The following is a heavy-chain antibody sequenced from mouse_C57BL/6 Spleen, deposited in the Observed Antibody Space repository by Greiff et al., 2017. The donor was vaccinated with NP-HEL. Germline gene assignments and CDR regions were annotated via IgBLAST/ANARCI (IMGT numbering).Heavy chain of an antibody. V-gene: IGHV1-82*01. D-gene: IGHD4-1*01. CDR2: IYPGDGDT. Sequence: QVQLQQSGPELVKPGASVKISCKASGYAFSSSWMNWVKQRPGQGLEWIGRIYPGDGDTNYNGKFKGKATLTADKSSSTAYMQLSSLTSEDSAVYFCARVQLTGTFDDWGQGTTLTVSS. J-gene: IGHJ2*01. CDR1: GYAFSSSW. CDR3: ARVQLTGTFDD.